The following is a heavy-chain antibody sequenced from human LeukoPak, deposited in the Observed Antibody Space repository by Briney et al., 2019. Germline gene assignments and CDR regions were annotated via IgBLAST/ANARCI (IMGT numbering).Heavy chain of an antibody. D-gene: IGHD5-24*01. CDR1: GFTFSSYG. J-gene: IGHJ4*02. CDR2: ITATSSST. Sequence: GGSLRLSCAASGFTFSSYGMSWVRQAPGKGLEWVSAITATSSSTHDADSVQGRFTISRDNSKNTVDLQMNSLRGEDTAIYYCVKDDAWVQYQDWGQGTLVTVSS. CDR3: VKDDAWVQYQD. V-gene: IGHV3-23*01.